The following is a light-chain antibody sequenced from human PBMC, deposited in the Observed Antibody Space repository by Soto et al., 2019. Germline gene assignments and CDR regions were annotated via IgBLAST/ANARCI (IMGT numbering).Light chain of an antibody. Sequence: ETVLTQSPGTLSLSPGERATLFCRASQSVSNNYLAWYQQKPGQAPRVLIYGASSRATGIPDRFSGSGSGTDFSLTISRLEPEDSAVYYCQQHGTSPPSWTFGQGTKVEIK. CDR1: QSVSNNY. V-gene: IGKV3-20*01. CDR3: QQHGTSPPSWT. J-gene: IGKJ1*01. CDR2: GAS.